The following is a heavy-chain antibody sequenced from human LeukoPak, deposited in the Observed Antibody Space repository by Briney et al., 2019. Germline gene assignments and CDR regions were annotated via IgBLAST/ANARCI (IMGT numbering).Heavy chain of an antibody. CDR2: IIPIFGTA. D-gene: IGHD6-19*01. V-gene: IGHV1-69*13. CDR1: GYTFTNYA. J-gene: IGHJ4*02. CDR3: ARDSGSGWQGFDY. Sequence: ASVKVSCKASGYTFTNYAIHWVRQAPGQGLEWMGGIIPIFGTANYAQKFQGRVTITADESTSTAYMELSSLRSEDTAVYYCARDSGSGWQGFDYWGQGTLVTVSS.